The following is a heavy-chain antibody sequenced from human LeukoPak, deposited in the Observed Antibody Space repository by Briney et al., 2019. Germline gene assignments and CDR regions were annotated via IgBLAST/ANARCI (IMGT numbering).Heavy chain of an antibody. CDR1: GFTFSSYA. CDR3: ARGLYDSSGYDAFDI. Sequence: GGSLRLSCAASGFTFSSYAMSWVRQAPGKGLEWVSVIYSGGSTYYADSVKGRFTISRHNSKNTLYLQMNSLRAEDTAVYYCARGLYDSSGYDAFDIWGQGTMVTVSS. D-gene: IGHD3-22*01. V-gene: IGHV3-53*04. J-gene: IGHJ3*02. CDR2: IYSGGST.